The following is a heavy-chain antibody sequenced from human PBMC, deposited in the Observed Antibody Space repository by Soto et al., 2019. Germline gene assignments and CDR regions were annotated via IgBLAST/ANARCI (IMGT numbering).Heavy chain of an antibody. Sequence: GGSLRLSCTFSGFTSDDYDYALTWVRQAPGKGLQWLGLIRGSTYGGTTEYAASVKGRFTISRDDSKGITYLQMGSLKTEDTAVYYCSRDGDFYGLDVWGQGTTVTVSS. CDR2: IRGSTYGGTT. D-gene: IGHD3-3*01. J-gene: IGHJ6*02. V-gene: IGHV3-49*04. CDR1: GFTSDDYDYA. CDR3: SRDGDFYGLDV.